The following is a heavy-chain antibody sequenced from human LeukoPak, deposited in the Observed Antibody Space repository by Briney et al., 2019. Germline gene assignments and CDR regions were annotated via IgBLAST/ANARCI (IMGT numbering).Heavy chain of an antibody. CDR3: ARHRDIVVVANSFDY. D-gene: IGHD3-22*01. J-gene: IGHJ4*02. CDR1: GGSISSSSYY. CDR2: IYYSGST. V-gene: IGHV4-39*01. Sequence: PSETPSLTCTVSGGSISSSSYYWGWIRQPPGKGLEWIGSIYYSGSTYYNPSLKSRVTISVDTSKNQFSLKLSSVTAADTAVYYCARHRDIVVVANSFDYWGQGTLVTVSS.